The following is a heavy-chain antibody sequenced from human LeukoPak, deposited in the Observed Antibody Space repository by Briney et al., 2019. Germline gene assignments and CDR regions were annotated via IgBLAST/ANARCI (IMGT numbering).Heavy chain of an antibody. CDR3: ARSPSLYSSSWFDY. CDR1: GFTFSSYG. Sequence: GRSLRLSCAASGFTFSSYGMHWVRRAPGKGLEWVAVIWYDGSNKYYADSVKGRFTISRDNSKNTLYLQMNSLRAEDTAVYYCARSPSLYSSSWFDYWGQGTLVTVSS. D-gene: IGHD6-13*01. CDR2: IWYDGSNK. V-gene: IGHV3-33*01. J-gene: IGHJ4*02.